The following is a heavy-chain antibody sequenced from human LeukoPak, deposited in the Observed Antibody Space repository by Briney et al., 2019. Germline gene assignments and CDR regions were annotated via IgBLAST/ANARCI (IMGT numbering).Heavy chain of an antibody. D-gene: IGHD6-13*01. CDR2: IRNDGSIK. Sequence: GGSLRPFCAASGFTFSNYGMHWGRPAPGKGVEWGAFIRNDGSIKYYSDSVKGRFTISRDNSKNTLYLQMISLRAEDTAVYYCAKVDSSSRGLFDYWGQGTLVTVSS. J-gene: IGHJ4*02. CDR3: AKVDSSSRGLFDY. CDR1: GFTFSNYG. V-gene: IGHV3-30*02.